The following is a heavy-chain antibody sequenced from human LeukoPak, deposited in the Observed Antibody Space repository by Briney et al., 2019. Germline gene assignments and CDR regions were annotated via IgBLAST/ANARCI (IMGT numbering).Heavy chain of an antibody. J-gene: IGHJ4*02. V-gene: IGHV5-51*02. CDR3: AKHRLAYCRHGVCSNFDS. CDR2: IYPAGSDA. D-gene: IGHD2-8*01. CDR1: GYSFANYW. Sequence: GESLRISCKASGYSFANYWNGWGRQTPGEGLGWMGIIYPAGSDARYSPSFQGQVTTSVDPSISTAYLHWNSLKASDTAMYYCAKHRLAYCRHGVCSNFDSWGKGTLVTVSS.